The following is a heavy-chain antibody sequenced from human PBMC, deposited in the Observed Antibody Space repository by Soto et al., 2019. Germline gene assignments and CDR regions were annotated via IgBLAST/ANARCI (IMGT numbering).Heavy chain of an antibody. CDR1: GFTFSSYA. V-gene: IGHV3-23*01. D-gene: IGHD4-4*01. CDR3: AKAPYGVTFPFDY. Sequence: PGGSLRLSCAASGFTFSSYAMSWVRQTPGKGLEWVSSISGSGVSTYYADSVKGRFTISRDNSKNTLYLQMNSLRAEDTAVYYCAKAPYGVTFPFDYWGQGTLVTVSS. J-gene: IGHJ4*02. CDR2: ISGSGVST.